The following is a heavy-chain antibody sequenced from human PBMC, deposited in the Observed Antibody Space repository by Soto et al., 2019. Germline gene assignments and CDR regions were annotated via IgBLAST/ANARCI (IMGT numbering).Heavy chain of an antibody. CDR3: ARSPDSSGYYPRWYYYGMDV. V-gene: IGHV4-59*12. D-gene: IGHD3-22*01. J-gene: IGHJ6*02. CDR1: GGSISSYF. CDR2: IHYSGST. Sequence: PSETLSLTCTVSGGSISSYFWSWIRQPPGRGLEWIGHIHYSGSTNYNPSLKSRVTISVDKSKSQFSLKLSSVTAADTAVYYCARSPDSSGYYPRWYYYGMDVWGQGTTVTVSS.